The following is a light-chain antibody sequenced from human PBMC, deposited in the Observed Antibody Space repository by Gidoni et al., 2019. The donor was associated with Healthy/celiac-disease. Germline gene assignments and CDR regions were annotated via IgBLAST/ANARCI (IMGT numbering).Light chain of an antibody. J-gene: IGKJ4*01. Sequence: EIVFTQSPVTLSLSPGERANLTCRASQSVSSSYLAWYQQKPGQAPRLLIYGASSRATGIPDRFSGSGSGTDFTLTISRLEPEDFAVYYCQQYGSSPLTFGGGTKVEIK. CDR2: GAS. V-gene: IGKV3-20*01. CDR1: QSVSSSY. CDR3: QQYGSSPLT.